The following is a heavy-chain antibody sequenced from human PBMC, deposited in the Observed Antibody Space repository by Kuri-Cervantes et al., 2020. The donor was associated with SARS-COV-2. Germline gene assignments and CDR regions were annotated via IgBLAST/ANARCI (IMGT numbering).Heavy chain of an antibody. CDR2: IYTSGST. D-gene: IGHD6-13*01. CDR1: GGSISSYY. CDR3: ARGAEGSPFDY. J-gene: IGHJ4*02. Sequence: ESLKISCTVSGGSISSYYWSWIRQPAGKGLEWIGRIYTSGSTNYNPSLKSRVTMSVGTSKNQFSLKLSSVTAADTAVYYCARGAEGSPFDYWGQGTLVTVSS. V-gene: IGHV4-4*07.